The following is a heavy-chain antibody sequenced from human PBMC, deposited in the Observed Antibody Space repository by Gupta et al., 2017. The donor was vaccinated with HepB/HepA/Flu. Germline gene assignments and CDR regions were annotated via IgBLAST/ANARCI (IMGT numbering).Heavy chain of an antibody. CDR3: ARGVWDSSGYFHY. CDR2: ISSSGSAI. D-gene: IGHD3-22*01. V-gene: IGHV3-48*03. J-gene: IGHJ4*02. Sequence: EVQLMESGGGLVQPGGSLRLPCAASGLTFSNYEMNWVRQAPGKGLGWVSYISSSGSAIYYADSVKGRFTISRDNAKNSLYLQMNSLRAEDTAVYYCARGVWDSSGYFHYWGQGTLVTVSS. CDR1: GLTFSNYE.